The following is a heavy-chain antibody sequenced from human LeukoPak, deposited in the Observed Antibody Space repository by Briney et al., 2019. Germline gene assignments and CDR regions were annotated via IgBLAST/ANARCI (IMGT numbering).Heavy chain of an antibody. D-gene: IGHD5-12*01. CDR1: VYDSSTYA. CDR3: TREEYSGYAWYS. CDR2: GNPDNGNT. V-gene: IGHV1-8*01. Sequence: GASVKVSCKASVYDSSTYAINWVRLATGQGLEWMGWGNPDNGNTYYARRFQGRVTMTRDTSISTAYMELSSLRSEDTAVYYCTREEYSGYAWYSWGQGTLVTVSS. J-gene: IGHJ4*02.